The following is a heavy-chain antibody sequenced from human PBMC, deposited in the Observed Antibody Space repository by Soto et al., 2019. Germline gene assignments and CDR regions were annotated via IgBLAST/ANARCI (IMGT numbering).Heavy chain of an antibody. CDR1: GYTFTSYG. D-gene: IGHD6-19*01. Sequence: ASVKVSCKASGYTFTSYGVSWVRQAPGQGPEWMGWISTYNGKIKYGQRFQGRVTMTTDTSTSTAYMELGGLRSEDTAVYYCARDGSGWYYFDYWGQGTLVTVSS. CDR2: ISTYNGKI. J-gene: IGHJ4*02. CDR3: ARDGSGWYYFDY. V-gene: IGHV1-18*01.